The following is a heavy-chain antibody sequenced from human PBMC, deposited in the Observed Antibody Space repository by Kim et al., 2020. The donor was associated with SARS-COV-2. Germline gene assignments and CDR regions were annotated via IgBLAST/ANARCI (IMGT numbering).Heavy chain of an antibody. CDR3: TRGTPSTEFAQ. D-gene: IGHD1-26*01. J-gene: IGHJ4*02. Sequence: NNDYAVSVKSRITIDPDTSKNQFSQQLNSVTPEDTAIYYCTRGTPSTEFAQWGQGTLVTVSS. V-gene: IGHV6-1*01. CDR2: NN.